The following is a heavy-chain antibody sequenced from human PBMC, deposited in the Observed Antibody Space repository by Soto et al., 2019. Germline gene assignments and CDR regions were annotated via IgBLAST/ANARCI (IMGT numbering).Heavy chain of an antibody. Sequence: QVQLQESGPGLVKPSQTLSLTCTVSGGSISTVNYWWSWIRQSPDMGLEWIGHIYNGGSTYNNPSIESRVTMPVATSTNQLSLTLSSVSAADTAVYYCARGPSGDKVDSWGQGTLVIVSS. J-gene: IGHJ4*02. V-gene: IGHV4-30-4*01. CDR3: ARGPSGDKVDS. D-gene: IGHD7-27*01. CDR1: GGSISTVNYW. CDR2: IYNGGST.